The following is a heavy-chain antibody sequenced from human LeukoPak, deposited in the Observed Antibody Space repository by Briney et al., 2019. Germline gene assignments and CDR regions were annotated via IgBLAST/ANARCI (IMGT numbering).Heavy chain of an antibody. CDR2: ISGRTGST. D-gene: IGHD5-12*01. CDR1: AFTFSTNA. CDR3: AKCGNSGCHLIDY. J-gene: IGHJ4*02. Sequence: GGSLRLSCAASAFTFSTNAMSWVRQAPGKGLEWVSAISGRTGSTYYSDSVKGRFTISRDNSKSTLYLQMDSLRAEDTAVYYCAKCGNSGCHLIDYWGQGTLVTVSS. V-gene: IGHV3-23*01.